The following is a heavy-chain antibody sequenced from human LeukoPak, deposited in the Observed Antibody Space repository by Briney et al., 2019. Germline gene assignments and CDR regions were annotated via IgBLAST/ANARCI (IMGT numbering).Heavy chain of an antibody. CDR3: AKGSGSGWYGWFAP. J-gene: IGHJ5*02. CDR1: GFSFSNYA. CDR2: IDASGGAT. Sequence: GESLRLSCAASGFSFSNYAMYWVRQAPGKGLEWVSSIDASGGATYYADFVEGRFTISRDNSKNTFYLQMNSLRGEDTAVYSCAKGSGSGWYGWFAPWGQGTLVTVSS. V-gene: IGHV3-23*01. D-gene: IGHD6-19*01.